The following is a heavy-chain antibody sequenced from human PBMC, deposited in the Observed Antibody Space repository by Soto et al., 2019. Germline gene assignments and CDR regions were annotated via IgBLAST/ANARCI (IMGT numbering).Heavy chain of an antibody. CDR2: IYYSGST. D-gene: IGHD3-3*02. V-gene: IGHV4-31*03. Sequence: SETVSLTCTVSGGSISSGGYYWSWIRQHPGKGLEWIGYIYYSGSTYYNPSLKSRVTISVDTSKNQFSLKLSSVTAADTAVYYCASPKIAFYNWFDPWGQGTLVTVSS. CDR1: GGSISSGGYY. J-gene: IGHJ5*02. CDR3: ASPKIAFYNWFDP.